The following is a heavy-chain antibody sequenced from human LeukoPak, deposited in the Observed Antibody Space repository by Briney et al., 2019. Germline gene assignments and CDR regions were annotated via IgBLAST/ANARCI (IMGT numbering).Heavy chain of an antibody. Sequence: GGSLRLSCAASGFRFGDYWMTWARHIPGKGLEWVANIKQDGAEKHYAESVEGRFIISRDNAKNSLYLEMDSLKVEDTAVYYCARVGAWDLQRVFEYWGQGTLVTVCS. CDR2: IKQDGAEK. J-gene: IGHJ4*02. CDR1: GFRFGDYW. V-gene: IGHV3-7*01. CDR3: ARVGAWDLQRVFEY. D-gene: IGHD1-26*01.